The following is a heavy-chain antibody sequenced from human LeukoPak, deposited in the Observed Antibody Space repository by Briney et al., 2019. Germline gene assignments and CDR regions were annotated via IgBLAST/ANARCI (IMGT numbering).Heavy chain of an antibody. J-gene: IGHJ6*03. CDR2: IRYDGSNK. D-gene: IGHD3-3*01. CDR3: AKDRYDFWSGPAYYYYYYYLDV. CDR1: GFTFSSYG. Sequence: PGGFLRLSCAASGFTFSSYGMHWVRQAAGKGLEWVALIRYDGSNKYYADSVKGRFTISRDNSKNTLYLQMNSLRAEDTAVYYCAKDRYDFWSGPAYYYYYYYLDVWGKGTTVTVSS. V-gene: IGHV3-30*02.